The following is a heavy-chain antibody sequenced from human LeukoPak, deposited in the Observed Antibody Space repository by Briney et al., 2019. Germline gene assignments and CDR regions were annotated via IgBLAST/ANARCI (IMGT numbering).Heavy chain of an antibody. V-gene: IGHV3-74*01. D-gene: IGHD3-10*01. CDR3: ARDFRGYYGSGSLGG. CDR2: INSDGGST. Sequence: GGSLRLSCAASGFTFSSYWMHWVRQAPGKGLVCVSRINSDGGSTSYADSVKGRFTISRDNAKNTLYLQMNSLRAEDTAVYYCARDFRGYYGSGSLGGWGQGTLVTVSS. J-gene: IGHJ4*02. CDR1: GFTFSSYW.